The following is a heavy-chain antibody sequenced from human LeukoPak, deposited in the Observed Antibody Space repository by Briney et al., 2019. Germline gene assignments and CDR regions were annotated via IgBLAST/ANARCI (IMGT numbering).Heavy chain of an antibody. D-gene: IGHD2-15*01. V-gene: IGHV3-23*01. CDR3: AKSPLAYCSGGSCYVYFDH. CDR2: IXGRGGST. J-gene: IGHJ4*02. Sequence: AIXGRGGSTYYADSVKGRFTVFRDHSKNTMYLQLSSLRAEDTAVYYCAKSPLAYCSGGSCYVYFDHWGQGTLVTVSS.